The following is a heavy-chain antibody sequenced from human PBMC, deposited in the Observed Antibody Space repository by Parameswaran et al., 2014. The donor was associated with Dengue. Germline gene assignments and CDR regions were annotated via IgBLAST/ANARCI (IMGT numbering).Heavy chain of an antibody. V-gene: IGHV4-31*02. J-gene: IGHJ4*02. CDR3: ARATTRPKSVVPGWFDY. CDR2: IYYSGST. D-gene: IGHD2-2*01. Sequence: VRQAPGKGLEWIGYIYYSGSTYYNPSLKSRVTISVDTSKNQFSLKLSSVTAADTAVYYCARATTRPKSVVPGWFDYWGQGTLVTVSS.